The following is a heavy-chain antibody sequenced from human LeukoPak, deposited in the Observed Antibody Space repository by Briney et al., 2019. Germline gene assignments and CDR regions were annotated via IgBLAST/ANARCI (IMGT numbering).Heavy chain of an antibody. V-gene: IGHV3-23*01. CDR3: ARRSGIAVAGAFDY. J-gene: IGHJ4*02. CDR2: ISGSGDST. CDR1: GFTFSNYA. D-gene: IGHD6-19*01. Sequence: GGSLRLSCAASGFTFSNYAMRWVRQAPGKGLQWVSGISGSGDSTYYADSVKGRFTISRDNSKNTLYLQMNSLRAEDTAVYYCARRSGIAVAGAFDYWGQGTLVTVSS.